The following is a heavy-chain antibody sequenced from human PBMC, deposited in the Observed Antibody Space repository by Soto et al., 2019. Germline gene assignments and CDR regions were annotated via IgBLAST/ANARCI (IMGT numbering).Heavy chain of an antibody. J-gene: IGHJ6*02. V-gene: IGHV3-30*18. D-gene: IGHD3-16*01. CDR3: AKDFEGGAYYYYGMDV. CDR2: ISYDGSNK. CDR1: GFTFSSYG. Sequence: PGGSLRLSCAASGFTFSSYGMHWVRQAPGKGLEWVAVISYDGSNKYYADSVKGRFTISRDNSKNTLNLQMNSLRAEDTAVYYCAKDFEGGAYYYYGMDVWGQGTTVTVSS.